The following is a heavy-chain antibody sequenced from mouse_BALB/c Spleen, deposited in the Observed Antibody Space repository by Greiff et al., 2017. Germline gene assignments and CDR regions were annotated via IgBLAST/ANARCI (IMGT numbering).Heavy chain of an antibody. J-gene: IGHJ2*01. D-gene: IGHD2-1*01. Sequence: QVQLQQSGAELVKPGASVKLSFKASGYTFTSYYMYWVKQRPGQGLEWIGEINPSNGGTNFNEKFKSKATLTVDKSSSTAYMQLSSLTSEDSAVYYCTRGGNYYFDYWGQGTTLTVSS. CDR1: GYTFTSYY. V-gene: IGHV1S81*02. CDR3: TRGGNYYFDY. CDR2: INPSNGGT.